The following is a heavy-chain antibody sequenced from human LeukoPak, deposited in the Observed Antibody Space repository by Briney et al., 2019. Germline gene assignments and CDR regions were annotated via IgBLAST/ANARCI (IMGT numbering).Heavy chain of an antibody. CDR1: GYTFTDYY. J-gene: IGHJ6*02. D-gene: IGHD4-11*01. CDR3: ARDPHYSNYRIFYYYYGMDV. CDR2: INPNSGGT. V-gene: IGHV1-2*02. Sequence: GASVKVSCKASGYTFTDYYMNWVRQAPGQGLEWMGWINPNSGGTNYAQKFQGRVTMTRDTSISTAYMELSRLGSDDTAVYYCARDPHYSNYRIFYYYYGMDVWGQGTTVTVSS.